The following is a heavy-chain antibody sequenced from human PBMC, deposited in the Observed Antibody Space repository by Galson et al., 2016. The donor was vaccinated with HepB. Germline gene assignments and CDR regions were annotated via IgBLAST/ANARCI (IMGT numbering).Heavy chain of an antibody. Sequence: SLRLSCAASGFTFSDYYMNWIRQAPGKGLEWVSDISGGSVTIDYVDSVKGRFTISRDNAKNSLFLQMNSLSAEDTAVYYCARGRRSFDLWGQGTLVTVSS. J-gene: IGHJ4*02. CDR1: GFTFSDYY. CDR2: ISGGSVTI. CDR3: ARGRRSFDL. V-gene: IGHV3-11*01.